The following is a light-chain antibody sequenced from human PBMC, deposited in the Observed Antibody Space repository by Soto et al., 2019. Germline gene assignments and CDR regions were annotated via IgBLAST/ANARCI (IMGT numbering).Light chain of an antibody. CDR1: SSDVGGYNY. CDR2: DVG. Sequence: QSALTQPASVSGSPGQSITISCTGTSSDVGGYNYVSWYQQHPGKAPKLMIYDVGNRPSGVSNRFSGSKSGNTASLTISGLQAEDEADYYCSSYTSSSIYVFGTWTKLTVL. CDR3: SSYTSSSIYV. J-gene: IGLJ1*01. V-gene: IGLV2-14*01.